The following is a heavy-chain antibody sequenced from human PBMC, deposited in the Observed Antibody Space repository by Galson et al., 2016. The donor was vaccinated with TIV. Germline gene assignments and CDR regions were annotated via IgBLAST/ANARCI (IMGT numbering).Heavy chain of an antibody. V-gene: IGHV4-38-2*02. Sequence: SETLSLTCAVSGYAIKSGYYWGWIRQPPGKGLQWIGSIYESGTTYYNPSLKSRLTISVDTSKNQFSLTLRSVTAADSAVYYCARDCTSSTCRIYYYGMDVWGQGTTVTVSS. CDR3: ARDCTSSTCRIYYYGMDV. CDR1: GYAIKSGYY. D-gene: IGHD2-15*01. CDR2: IYESGTT. J-gene: IGHJ6*02.